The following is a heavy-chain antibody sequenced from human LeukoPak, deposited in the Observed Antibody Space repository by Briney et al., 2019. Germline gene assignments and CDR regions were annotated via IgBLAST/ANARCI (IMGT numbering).Heavy chain of an antibody. CDR2: INYSGNT. D-gene: IGHD6-13*01. J-gene: IGHJ4*02. V-gene: IGHV4-59*01. CDR3: ARGPTGIAFDY. CDR1: GGSISSYY. Sequence: SETLSLTCTVSGGSISSYYWSWIRQPPGKGLEWIGYINYSGNTNYNPSLKSRVTISVDTSKNQFSLKLSSVTAADTAVYYCARGPTGIAFDYWGQGTLVTVSS.